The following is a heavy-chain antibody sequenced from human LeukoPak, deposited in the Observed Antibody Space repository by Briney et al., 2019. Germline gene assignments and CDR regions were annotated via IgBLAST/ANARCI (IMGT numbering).Heavy chain of an antibody. Sequence: SVKVSCKASGGTFSSYAISWVRQAPGQGLEWMGGIIPIFGTANYAQKFQGRVTITADESTSTAYMELSSLRSEDTAVYYCHLKGVGKNYYYYYGMDVWGQGTTVTVSS. V-gene: IGHV1-69*13. CDR2: IIPIFGTA. CDR1: GGTFSSYA. D-gene: IGHD1-14*01. J-gene: IGHJ6*02. CDR3: HLKGVGKNYYYYYGMDV.